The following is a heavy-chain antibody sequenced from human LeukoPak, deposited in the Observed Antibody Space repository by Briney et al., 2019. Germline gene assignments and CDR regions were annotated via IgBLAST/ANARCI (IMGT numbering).Heavy chain of an antibody. CDR3: ARDGYSYGYFDY. J-gene: IGHJ4*02. CDR2: IYSGGST. D-gene: IGHD5-18*01. Sequence: GSLRLFCAASGFTVSSHYMSWVRQAPGEGLGWVSVIYSGGSTYYADSVKGRFTISRDNSKNTLYLQMNSLRAEDTAVYYCARDGYSYGYFDYWGQGTLVTVSS. V-gene: IGHV3-66*02. CDR1: GFTVSSHY.